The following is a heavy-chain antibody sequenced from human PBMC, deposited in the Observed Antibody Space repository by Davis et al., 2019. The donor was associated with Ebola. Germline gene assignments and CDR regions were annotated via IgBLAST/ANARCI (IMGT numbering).Heavy chain of an antibody. D-gene: IGHD4-11*01. CDR2: IDPSDSYT. CDR3: ARQDSNFHFDY. J-gene: IGHJ4*02. CDR1: VYSFTSYW. Sequence: SCKGSVYSFTSYWSSWVRQMPGKGLEWMGRIDPSDSYTNYSPSFQGHVTISADKSISTAYLQWSSLKASDTAMYYCARQDSNFHFDYWGQGTLVTVSS. V-gene: IGHV5-10-1*01.